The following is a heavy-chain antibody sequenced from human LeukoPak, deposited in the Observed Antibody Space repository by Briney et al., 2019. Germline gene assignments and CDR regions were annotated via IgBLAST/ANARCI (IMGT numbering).Heavy chain of an antibody. J-gene: IGHJ4*02. CDR1: GFTFSSYW. CDR2: ISWNSDSI. V-gene: IGHV3-9*01. CDR3: AKDTPSDGRYLYCFDC. Sequence: TGGSLRLSCAASGFTFSSYWMNWARQAPGKGLEWVSGISWNSDSIGYADSVKGRFTISRDNAKNSLYLQMNSLRAEDTALYFCAKDTPSDGRYLYCFDCWGQGTLVTVSS. D-gene: IGHD2/OR15-2a*01.